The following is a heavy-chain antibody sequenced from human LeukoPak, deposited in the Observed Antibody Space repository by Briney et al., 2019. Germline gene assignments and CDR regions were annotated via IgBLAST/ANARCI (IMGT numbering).Heavy chain of an antibody. CDR3: AKRGVVIRVILVGFHKEAYYFDS. J-gene: IGHJ4*02. V-gene: IGHV3-23*01. D-gene: IGHD3-22*01. CDR2: ISNTGGRK. Sequence: PGGSLRLSRAVSLITLSNYGMSWVRQAPGKGVEWVAGISNTGGRKNYADSVKGRFTISRDNPKNTLYLQMNSLRAEDTAVYFCAKRGVVIRVILVGFHKEAYYFDSWGQGALVTVSS. CDR1: LITLSNYG.